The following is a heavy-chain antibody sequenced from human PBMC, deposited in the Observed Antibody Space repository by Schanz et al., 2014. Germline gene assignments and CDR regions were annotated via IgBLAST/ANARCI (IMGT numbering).Heavy chain of an antibody. CDR2: VCYDGSKK. CDR3: VKDLQRELLRDDHYYGMDV. CDR1: GFTFSSYG. D-gene: IGHD1-26*01. V-gene: IGHV3-33*06. J-gene: IGHJ6*02. Sequence: VQLVESGGVLVQPGGSLRLSCPASGFTFSSYGMHWVRQVPGKGLEWVAVVCYDGSKKYYADSVKGRFTTSRDNSKNTMYLQMNSLRAEDTAVYYCVKDLQRELLRDDHYYGMDVWGQGTTVTVSS.